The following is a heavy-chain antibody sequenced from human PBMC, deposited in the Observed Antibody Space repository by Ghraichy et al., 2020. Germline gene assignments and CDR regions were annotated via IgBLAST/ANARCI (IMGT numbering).Heavy chain of an antibody. Sequence: SETLSLTCTVSGGSISSYYWSWIRQPAGKGLEWIGRIYTSGSTNYNPSLKSRVTMSVDTSKNQFSLKLSSVTAADTAVYYCARDGGYCSGGSCYLFDYWGQGTLVTVSS. V-gene: IGHV4-4*07. CDR3: ARDGGYCSGGSCYLFDY. J-gene: IGHJ4*02. CDR1: GGSISSYY. CDR2: IYTSGST. D-gene: IGHD2-15*01.